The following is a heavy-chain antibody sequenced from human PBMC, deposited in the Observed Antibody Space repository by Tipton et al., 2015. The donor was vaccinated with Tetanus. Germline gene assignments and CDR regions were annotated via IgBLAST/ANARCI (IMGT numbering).Heavy chain of an antibody. CDR1: GYTFTGYY. CDR3: ARDRGDYIYYGMDV. V-gene: IGHV1-2*02. D-gene: IGHD3-22*01. CDR2: IDPNSGGT. J-gene: IGHJ6*02. Sequence: QLVQSGAEVKKPGASVKVSCRASGYTFTGYYIYWVRQAPGQGLEWMGWIDPNSGGTVYAQKFQGRVTMARDTSISTAYMELRSLRSDDTAVYYCARDRGDYIYYGMDVWGPGTTVTVS.